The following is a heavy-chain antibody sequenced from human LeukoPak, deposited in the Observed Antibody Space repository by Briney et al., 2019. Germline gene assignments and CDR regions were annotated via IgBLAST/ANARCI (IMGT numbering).Heavy chain of an antibody. Sequence: TGGSLRLSCGASGSIDTYNYLMWVRQAPGKGLEWVSMIHTGATYYADSVKGRFTISRGNSKSTLFLQMNSLRVEDTAIYYCATYDSWGQGTPVTVSS. CDR1: GSIDTYNY. V-gene: IGHV3-53*01. D-gene: IGHD3-16*01. J-gene: IGHJ5*02. CDR3: ATYDS. CDR2: IHTGAT.